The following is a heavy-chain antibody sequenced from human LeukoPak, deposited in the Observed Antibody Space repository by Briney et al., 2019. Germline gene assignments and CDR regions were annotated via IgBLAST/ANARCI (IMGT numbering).Heavy chain of an antibody. CDR3: ARDREGATLNDAFDI. Sequence: PGGSLRLSRAASGFTFSSYSMNWVRQAPGKGLEWVSSISSSSSYIYYADSVKGRFTISRDNAKNSLYLQMNSLRAEDTAVYYCARDREGATLNDAFDIWGQGTMVTVSS. J-gene: IGHJ3*02. D-gene: IGHD1-26*01. CDR2: ISSSSSYI. CDR1: GFTFSSYS. V-gene: IGHV3-21*01.